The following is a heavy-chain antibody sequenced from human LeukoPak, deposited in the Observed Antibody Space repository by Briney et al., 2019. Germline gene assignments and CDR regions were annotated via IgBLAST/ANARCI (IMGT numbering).Heavy chain of an antibody. CDR3: AADPSSSWELRSDY. V-gene: IGHV1-58*01. CDR2: IVVGSGNT. J-gene: IGHJ4*02. D-gene: IGHD6-13*01. Sequence: TSVKVSCKASGFTFTSSAVQWVRQARGQRLEWIGWIVVGSGNTNYAQKFQERVTITRDMSTSTAYMELSSLRSEDTAVYYCAADPSSSWELRSDYWGQGTLVTVSS. CDR1: GFTFTSSA.